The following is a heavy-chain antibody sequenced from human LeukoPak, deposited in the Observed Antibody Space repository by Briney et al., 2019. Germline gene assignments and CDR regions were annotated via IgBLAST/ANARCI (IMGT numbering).Heavy chain of an antibody. J-gene: IGHJ5*02. V-gene: IGHV4-59*01. CDR1: GGSISSYY. Sequence: SETLSLTCTVSGGSISSYYWSWIRQPPGKGLEWIGYIYYSGSTNCNPSLKSRVTISVDTSKNQFSLKLSSVTAADTAVYYCARAGYSNYEQNWFDPWGQGTLVTVSS. CDR3: ARAGYSNYEQNWFDP. CDR2: IYYSGST. D-gene: IGHD4-11*01.